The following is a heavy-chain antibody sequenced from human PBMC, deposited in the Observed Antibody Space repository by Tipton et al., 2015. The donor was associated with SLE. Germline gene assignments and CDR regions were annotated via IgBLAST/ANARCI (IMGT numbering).Heavy chain of an antibody. CDR1: EFTFSSYN. J-gene: IGHJ4*02. D-gene: IGHD6-13*01. CDR3: ATLAEAVKRNFDY. V-gene: IGHV3-48*01. CDR2: ISRSTTTT. Sequence: SLRLSCAASEFTFSSYNMNWVRQAPGKGLEWVSYISRSTTTTYYADSVKGRFTISRDNVKKSLYLQMNSLRAEDTAVYYCATLAEAVKRNFDYWGQGTLVTVSS.